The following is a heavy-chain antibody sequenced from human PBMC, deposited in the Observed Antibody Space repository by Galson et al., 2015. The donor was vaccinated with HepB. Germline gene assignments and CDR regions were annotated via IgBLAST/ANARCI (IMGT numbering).Heavy chain of an antibody. CDR2: ISGSGDST. V-gene: IGHV3-23*01. CDR1: EFTFSNYA. D-gene: IGHD1-26*01. Sequence: SLRLSCAASEFTFSNYAMSWARQAPGKGLEWVSSISGSGDSTYYADSVKGRFTISRDSSKNTLYLQMNSLRAEDTAVYYCAREEGSRGLDWYFDLWGRGTLVTVSS. CDR3: AREEGSRGLDWYFDL. J-gene: IGHJ2*01.